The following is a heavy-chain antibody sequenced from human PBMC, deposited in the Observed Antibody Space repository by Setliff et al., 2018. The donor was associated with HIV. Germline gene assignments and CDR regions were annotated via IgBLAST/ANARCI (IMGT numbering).Heavy chain of an antibody. CDR3: ARYKCINFACVGFDI. CDR1: GGSISSGIYY. D-gene: IGHD3-9*01. J-gene: IGHJ3*02. CDR2: IYTSGST. Sequence: SETLSLTCAVSGGSISSGIYYWSWIRQPAGKGLEWIGRIYTSGSTKYNPSLKSRVTISVATSKNQVSLKLTSVTAADTAVYYCARYKCINFACVGFDIWGQGTVVTVSS. V-gene: IGHV4-61*02.